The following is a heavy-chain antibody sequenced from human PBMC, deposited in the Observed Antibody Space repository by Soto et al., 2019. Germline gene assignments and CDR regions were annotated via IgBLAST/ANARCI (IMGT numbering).Heavy chain of an antibody. CDR1: CGSISSGDYY. V-gene: IGHV4-30-4*01. CDR3: AREDAAAAAGYYYYYYGMDV. CDR2: IYYSGST. J-gene: IGHJ6*02. D-gene: IGHD6-13*01. Sequence: PSETLSLTCTVSCGSISSGDYYWSWIRQPPGKGLEWIGYIYYSGSTYYNPSLKSRVTISVDTSKNQFSLKLSSVTAADTAVYYCAREDAAAAAGYYYYYYGMDVWGQGTTVTVSS.